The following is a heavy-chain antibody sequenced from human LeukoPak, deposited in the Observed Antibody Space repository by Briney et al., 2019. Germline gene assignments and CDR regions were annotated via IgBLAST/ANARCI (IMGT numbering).Heavy chain of an antibody. D-gene: IGHD5-18*01. CDR1: GFSFSNSA. Sequence: PGGPLRLSCAASGFSFSNSAMSWVRQTPGKGLEWVSTVSDSGTHTYYADSVKGRFTISRDNSKNTLSLQMNSLRAEDTAVYYCAKIGYHGYSYGFLDYWGQGTLVTVSS. CDR3: AKIGYHGYSYGFLDY. CDR2: VSDSGTHT. J-gene: IGHJ4*02. V-gene: IGHV3-23*01.